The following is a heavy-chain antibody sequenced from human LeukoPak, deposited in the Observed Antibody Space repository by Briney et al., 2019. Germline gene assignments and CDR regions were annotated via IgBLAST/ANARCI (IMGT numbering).Heavy chain of an antibody. J-gene: IGHJ4*02. CDR2: IIPILGIA. D-gene: IGHD2-2*01. V-gene: IGHV1-69*04. CDR3: ASRINWEYHPEEYYFDY. Sequence: GASVKVSCKASGGTFSSYVISWVRQAPGQGLEWMGRIIPILGIANYAQKFQGRVTITADKSTSTAYMELSSLRSEDTAVYYCASRINWEYHPEEYYFDYWGQGTLVTVSS. CDR1: GGTFSSYV.